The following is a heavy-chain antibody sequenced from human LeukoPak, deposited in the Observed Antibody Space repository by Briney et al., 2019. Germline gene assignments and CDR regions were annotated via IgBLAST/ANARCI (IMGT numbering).Heavy chain of an antibody. J-gene: IGHJ4*02. Sequence: PSETLSLTCTVSGGSISSGDYYWSWIRQPPGKGLEWIGYIYYSGSTYYNPPLKSRVTISVDTSKNQFSLKLSSVTAADTAVYYCARDGIAAAAIDYWGQGTLVTVSS. D-gene: IGHD6-13*01. CDR2: IYYSGST. CDR3: ARDGIAAAAIDY. V-gene: IGHV4-30-4*08. CDR1: GGSISSGDYY.